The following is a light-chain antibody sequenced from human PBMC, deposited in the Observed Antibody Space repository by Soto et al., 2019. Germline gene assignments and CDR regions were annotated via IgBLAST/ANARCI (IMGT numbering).Light chain of an antibody. CDR3: QHYRSAPFT. CDR2: GAS. CDR1: QSISSDH. V-gene: IGKV3-20*01. J-gene: IGKJ3*01. Sequence: EIVLTQSPGILSLSPGERATLACRASQSISSDHLAWYQQRPGQSPRLLIYGASSRTTGFPDRFSGSGSGTDFTLTIGRLEPEDFAVYYCQHYRSAPFTFGPGTKVDIK.